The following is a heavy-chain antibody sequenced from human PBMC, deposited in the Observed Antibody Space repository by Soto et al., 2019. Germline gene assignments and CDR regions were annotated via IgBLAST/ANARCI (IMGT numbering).Heavy chain of an antibody. CDR3: ARGYKQLVLPHPLFDY. J-gene: IGHJ4*02. V-gene: IGHV3-53*01. CDR1: GFTFRTYT. CDR2: IYSGGST. Sequence: GGSLRLSCISSGFTFRTYTMNWVRQAPGKGLEWVSVIYSGGSTYYADSVKGRFTISRDNSKNTLYPQMNSLRAEDTAVYYCARGYKQLVLPHPLFDYWGQGTLVTVSS. D-gene: IGHD6-13*01.